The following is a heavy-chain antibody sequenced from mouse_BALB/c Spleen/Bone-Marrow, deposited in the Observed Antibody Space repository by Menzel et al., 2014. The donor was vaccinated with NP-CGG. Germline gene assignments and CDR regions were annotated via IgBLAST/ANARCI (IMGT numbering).Heavy chain of an antibody. CDR2: TNPNSDYT. J-gene: IGHJ3*01. V-gene: IGHV1-4*01. Sequence: QVQLQQSGAELARPGASVKMSCKASGYTFTYYTMYWVKQRPGQGLEWIGCTNPNSDYTNYNQKFKDKATLTADRSSSTAYMQLSSLTSEDSAVYYCAREVYGSWFAYWGQGTLVTVSA. CDR3: AREVYGSWFAY. CDR1: GYTFTYYT. D-gene: IGHD2-2*01.